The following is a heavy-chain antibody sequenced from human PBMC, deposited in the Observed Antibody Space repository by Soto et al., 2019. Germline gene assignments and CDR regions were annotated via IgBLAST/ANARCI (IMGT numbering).Heavy chain of an antibody. CDR3: AKDGFDCSSTSCYNYYYYGMDV. D-gene: IGHD2-2*02. V-gene: IGHV3-30*18. CDR2: ISYDGSNK. CDR1: GFTFSSYG. J-gene: IGHJ6*02. Sequence: PGGSLRLSCAASGFTFSSYGMHWVRQAPGKGLEWVAVISYDGSNKYYADSVKGRFTISRDNSKNTLYLQMNSLRAEDTAVYYCAKDGFDCSSTSCYNYYYYGMDVWGQGTTVTVS.